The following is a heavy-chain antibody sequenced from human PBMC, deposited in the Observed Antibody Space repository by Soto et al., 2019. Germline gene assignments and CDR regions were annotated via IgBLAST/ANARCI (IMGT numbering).Heavy chain of an antibody. D-gene: IGHD3-22*01. J-gene: IGHJ3*02. Sequence: QVQLVQSGAEVKRPGSSVKVSCKTSGGLLSSYAISWVRQAPGQGLEWMGGSIPTFGTTVYAQNFQGRVSITADRSTGTAYFELRGLRSQDTAVYYCARVINDYYDGTGPSWDDAFDIWGQGTMVTVSS. CDR1: GGLLSSYA. CDR2: SIPTFGTT. V-gene: IGHV1-69*06. CDR3: ARVINDYYDGTGPSWDDAFDI.